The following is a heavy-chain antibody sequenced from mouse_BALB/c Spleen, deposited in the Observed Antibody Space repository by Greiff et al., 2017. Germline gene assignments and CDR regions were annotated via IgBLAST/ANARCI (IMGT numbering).Heavy chain of an antibody. CDR3: ARSAYGSSYGFAY. CDR2: ISSGGSYT. CDR1: GFTFSSYG. J-gene: IGHJ3*01. Sequence: EVQLVESGGDLVKPGGSLKLSCAASGFTFSSYGMSWVRQTPDKRLEWVATISSGGSYTYYPDSVKGRFTISRDNAKNTLYLQMSSLKSEDTAMYYCARSAYGSSYGFAYWGQGTLVTVSA. D-gene: IGHD1-1*01. V-gene: IGHV5-6*01.